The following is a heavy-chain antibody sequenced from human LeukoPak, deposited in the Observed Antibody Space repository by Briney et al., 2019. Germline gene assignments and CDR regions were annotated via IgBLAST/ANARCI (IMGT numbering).Heavy chain of an antibody. CDR3: ARDDGYCSGGSCSTFYYYGMDV. CDR1: GGTFSSYA. Sequence: GSSVKVSCKASGGTFSSYAISWVRQAPGQGLEWMGRIIPILGIANYAQKFQGRVTITADKSTSTAYMELSSLRSEDTAVYYCARDDGYCSGGSCSTFYYYGMDVGGQGTRVTVSS. D-gene: IGHD2-15*01. J-gene: IGHJ6*02. V-gene: IGHV1-69*04. CDR2: IIPILGIA.